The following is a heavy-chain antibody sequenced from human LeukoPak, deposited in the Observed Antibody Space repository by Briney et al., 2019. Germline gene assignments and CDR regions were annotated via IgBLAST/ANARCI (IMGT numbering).Heavy chain of an antibody. CDR2: ISSSSSYI. D-gene: IGHD3-9*01. V-gene: IGHV3-21*01. Sequence: GGSLRLSCAASGFTFSSYSMNWVRQAPGKGLEWVSSISSSSSYIYYADSVKGRFTISRDNAKNSLYLQMNSLRAEDTAVYYCASRRVNYDILNGYNPGDYWGQGTLVTVSS. CDR3: ASRRVNYDILNGYNPGDY. CDR1: GFTFSSYS. J-gene: IGHJ4*02.